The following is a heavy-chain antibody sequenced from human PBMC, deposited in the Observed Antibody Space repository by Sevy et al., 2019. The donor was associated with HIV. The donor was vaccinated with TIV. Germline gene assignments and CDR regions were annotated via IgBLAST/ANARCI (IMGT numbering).Heavy chain of an antibody. CDR3: ARDLEFYDYGDYGPAFMPDY. V-gene: IGHV3-33*01. Sequence: GGSLRLSCAASGFTFSTYGMHWVRQAPGKGLEWVAVIWGDGSNTYYADSVKGRFTISRDIAKNTLHLQMNSLRAEDTAVYYGARDLEFYDYGDYGPAFMPDYWGQGTLVTVSS. CDR2: IWGDGSNT. D-gene: IGHD4-17*01. CDR1: GFTFSTYG. J-gene: IGHJ4*02.